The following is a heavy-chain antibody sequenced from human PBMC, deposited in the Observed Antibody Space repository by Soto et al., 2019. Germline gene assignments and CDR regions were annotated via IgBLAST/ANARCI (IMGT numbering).Heavy chain of an antibody. J-gene: IGHJ6*02. CDR1: GCTFRHCA. CDR2: ISGSGGST. D-gene: IGHD3-22*01. CDR3: AKDKGSGSYAYYNYGMDV. V-gene: IGHV3-23*01. Sequence: GGSLRLACAACGCTFRHCAMSWGRQAPGKGRGWGSSISGSGGSTYYATTVKGRFTISRDNSKNTLYQQMNALRAEDTAVYYCAKDKGSGSYAYYNYGMDVWGPGTTVTVSS.